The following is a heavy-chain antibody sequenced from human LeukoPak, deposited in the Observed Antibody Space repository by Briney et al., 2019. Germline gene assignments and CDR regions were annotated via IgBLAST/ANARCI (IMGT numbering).Heavy chain of an antibody. J-gene: IGHJ4*02. V-gene: IGHV3-23*01. Sequence: GGSLRLSCAASGFTFSSYAMSWVRQAPGKGLEWVSAISGSGGSTYHADSVKGRFTISRDNSKNTLYLQMNSLRAEDTAVYYCAKGSITMVRGAMFDYWGQGTLVTVSS. CDR3: AKGSITMVRGAMFDY. CDR1: GFTFSSYA. CDR2: ISGSGGST. D-gene: IGHD3-10*01.